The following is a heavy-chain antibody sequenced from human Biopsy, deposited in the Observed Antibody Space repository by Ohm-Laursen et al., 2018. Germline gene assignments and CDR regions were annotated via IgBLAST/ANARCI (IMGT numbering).Heavy chain of an antibody. Sequence: ASVKVSCKASGYTFTTYDINWVRQATGQGLEWMGWMNPNTGNTGFAQKFQGRITMTRNTSISTAYMELRSLRSDDTAVYYCAKYNSDYEDSGLSGFPFPLDPWGQGTLVSVSS. D-gene: IGHD5-12*01. CDR1: GYTFTTYD. V-gene: IGHV1-8*01. CDR2: MNPNTGNT. J-gene: IGHJ5*02. CDR3: AKYNSDYEDSGLSGFPFPLDP.